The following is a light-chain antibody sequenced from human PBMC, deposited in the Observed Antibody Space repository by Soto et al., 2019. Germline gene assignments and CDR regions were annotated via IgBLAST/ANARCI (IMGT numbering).Light chain of an antibody. J-gene: IGLJ1*01. Sequence: QSALTQSASVSGSPGQSITISCTGTSSDVGPYNLVSWYQQHPGKAPKLIIYEVSERPSGVSNRFSGSKSGNTASLTISGLQADDEADYYCCSYAGRTTFVFGLGTKLTVL. CDR2: EVS. V-gene: IGLV2-23*02. CDR1: SSDVGPYNL. CDR3: CSYAGRTTFV.